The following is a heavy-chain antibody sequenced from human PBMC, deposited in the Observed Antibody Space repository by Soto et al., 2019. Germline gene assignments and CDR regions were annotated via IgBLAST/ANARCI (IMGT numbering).Heavy chain of an antibody. Sequence: QVQLVQSGAEVKKPGSSVKVSCKASGGTFSSYAISWVRQAPGQGLEWMGGIIPIFGTANYAQKFQGRVTITADESTSTAYVELSSLRSEDTAVYYCASAPVSIFGVVITYYGMDVWGQGTTVTVSS. D-gene: IGHD3-3*02. CDR3: ASAPVSIFGVVITYYGMDV. CDR2: IIPIFGTA. CDR1: GGTFSSYA. V-gene: IGHV1-69*01. J-gene: IGHJ6*02.